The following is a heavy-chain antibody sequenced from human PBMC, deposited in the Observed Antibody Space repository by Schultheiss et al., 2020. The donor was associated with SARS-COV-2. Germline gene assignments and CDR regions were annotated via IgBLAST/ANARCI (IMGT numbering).Heavy chain of an antibody. CDR3: AREAAAAAGGWFDP. J-gene: IGHJ5*02. CDR1: GESFNGFS. V-gene: IGHV4-34*01. D-gene: IGHD6-13*01. CDR2: VSHSGAT. Sequence: SETLSLTCAVYGESFNGFSWTWIRQSPGKGLEWIGQVSHSGATHYSPSLKRRVTISVDRSKNQFSLKLSSVTAADTAVYYCAREAAAAAGGWFDPWGQGTLVTVSS.